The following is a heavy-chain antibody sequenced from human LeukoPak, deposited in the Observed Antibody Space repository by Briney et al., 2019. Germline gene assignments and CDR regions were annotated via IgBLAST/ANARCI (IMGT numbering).Heavy chain of an antibody. V-gene: IGHV3-30*02. CDR3: ARTIEMATISYFDY. CDR2: IRYDGSNK. J-gene: IGHJ4*02. D-gene: IGHD5-24*01. Sequence: GGSLRLSCAASGFTFSSYGMNWVRQAPDKGLEWVAFIRYDGSNKYYADSVKGRFTISRDNAKNSLYLQMNSLRAGDTAVYYCARTIEMATISYFDYWGQGTLVTVSS. CDR1: GFTFSSYG.